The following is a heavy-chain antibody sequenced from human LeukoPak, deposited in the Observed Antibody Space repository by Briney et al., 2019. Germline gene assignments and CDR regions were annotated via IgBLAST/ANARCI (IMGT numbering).Heavy chain of an antibody. V-gene: IGHV3-30*18. D-gene: IGHD1-14*01. Sequence: GGSLRLSCAASGFTFSSYGMHWVRQAPGKGLEWVAVISYDGSNKYYADSVKGRFTISRDNSKNTLYLQMNSLRAEDTAVYYCAKYKLQFSFDYYYMDVWGKGTTVTVYS. CDR3: AKYKLQFSFDYYYMDV. CDR1: GFTFSSYG. J-gene: IGHJ6*03. CDR2: ISYDGSNK.